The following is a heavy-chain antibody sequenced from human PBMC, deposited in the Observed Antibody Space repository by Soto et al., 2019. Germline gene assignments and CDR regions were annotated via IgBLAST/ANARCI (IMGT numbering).Heavy chain of an antibody. CDR2: ISSSSSYI. D-gene: IGHD3-22*01. J-gene: IGHJ6*03. CDR1: GFTFSSYS. V-gene: IGHV3-21*01. Sequence: PGGSLRLSCAASGFTFSSYSMNWVRQAPGKGLEWVSSISSSSSYIYYADSVKGRFTISRDNAKNSLYLQMNSLRAEDTAVYYCARDNKVITYYYYYYMDVWGKGTTVTVSS. CDR3: ARDNKVITYYYYYYMDV.